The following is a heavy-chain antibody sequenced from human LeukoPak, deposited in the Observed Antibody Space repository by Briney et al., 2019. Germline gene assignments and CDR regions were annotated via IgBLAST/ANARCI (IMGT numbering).Heavy chain of an antibody. J-gene: IGHJ4*02. CDR1: GGAIDNYY. V-gene: IGHV4-59*01. D-gene: IGHD3-16*01. CDR3: ARGGMMPDY. CDR2: VYYSGTI. Sequence: SETLSLTCTVSGGAIDNYYWSWIRQPPGKGLEWIAYVYYSGTINYNPSLESRVTISVDTSKNQFSLRLTSVAAADTAVYYCARGGMMPDYWGQGTLVTVSS.